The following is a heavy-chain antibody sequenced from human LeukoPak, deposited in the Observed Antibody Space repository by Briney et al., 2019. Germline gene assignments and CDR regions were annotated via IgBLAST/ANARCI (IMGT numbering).Heavy chain of an antibody. CDR2: IWYDGSNK. J-gene: IGHJ4*02. CDR1: GFTFSSYG. Sequence: PGGSLRLSCAASGFTFSSYGMHWVRQAPGKGLEWVAVIWYDGSNKYYADSVKGRFTISRGNSKNTLYLQMNSLRAEDTAVYYCARDYGEGRYYFDYWGQGTLVTVSS. D-gene: IGHD4-17*01. V-gene: IGHV3-33*01. CDR3: ARDYGEGRYYFDY.